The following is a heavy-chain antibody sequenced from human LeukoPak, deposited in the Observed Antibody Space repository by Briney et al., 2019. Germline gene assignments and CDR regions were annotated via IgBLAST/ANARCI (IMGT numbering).Heavy chain of an antibody. D-gene: IGHD2-2*01. V-gene: IGHV3-30*19. Sequence: GGSLRLSCAASGFTFSSYGMHWVRQAPGKGLEWVAIISYGGSDTYYTDSVKGRFTISRDNSKNTLYLQMNSLRAEDTAVYYCASARVVEVLATPTALDYWGQGTLVTVSS. CDR1: GFTFSSYG. CDR2: ISYGGSDT. CDR3: ASARVVEVLATPTALDY. J-gene: IGHJ4*02.